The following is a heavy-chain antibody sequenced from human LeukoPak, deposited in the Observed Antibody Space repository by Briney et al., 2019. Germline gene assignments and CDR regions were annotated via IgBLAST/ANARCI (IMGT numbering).Heavy chain of an antibody. Sequence: SETLSLTCTVSGGSISSSSYYWGWIRQPPGKGLEWIGSIYYSGSTYYNPSLKSRVTISVDTSKNQFSLKLSSVTAADTAVYYCARLRFAYCSSTSCKRNVWGKGTTVTVSS. J-gene: IGHJ6*04. CDR3: ARLRFAYCSSTSCKRNV. CDR2: IYYSGST. V-gene: IGHV4-39*01. CDR1: GGSISSSSYY. D-gene: IGHD2-2*01.